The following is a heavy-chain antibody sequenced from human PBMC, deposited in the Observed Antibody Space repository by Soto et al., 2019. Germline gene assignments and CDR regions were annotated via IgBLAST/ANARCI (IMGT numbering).Heavy chain of an antibody. CDR3: ARGGISTFGCYYYGTAV. V-gene: IGHV3-11*01. Sequence: GGSLRLSCAASGFTFNDYYMTWIRHAPGKGLEWVSYISSNGGTIYYADSVKGRFTFSRDNAKSSLYLQMSSLRADDTAVYYCARGGISTFGCYYYGTAVCGQGTTVTVSS. CDR2: ISSNGGTI. D-gene: IGHD3-3*01. J-gene: IGHJ6*02. CDR1: GFTFNDYY.